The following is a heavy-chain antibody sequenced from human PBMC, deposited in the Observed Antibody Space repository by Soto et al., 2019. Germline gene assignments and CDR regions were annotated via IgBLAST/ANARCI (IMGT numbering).Heavy chain of an antibody. Sequence: GGSLRLSCAASGFTFSNYGMHWVRQAPGKGLEWVAVISYDGSNKYYADSVKGRFTISRDNSKNTLYLQMNSLRAEDTAVYYCARQRPIAARDFYYYGMDVWGQGTTVTVSS. CDR2: ISYDGSNK. CDR3: ARQRPIAARDFYYYGMDV. V-gene: IGHV3-30*03. CDR1: GFTFSNYG. J-gene: IGHJ6*02. D-gene: IGHD6-6*01.